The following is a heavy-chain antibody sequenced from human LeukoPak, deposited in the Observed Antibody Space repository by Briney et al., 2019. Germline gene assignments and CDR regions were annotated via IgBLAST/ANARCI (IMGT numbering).Heavy chain of an antibody. D-gene: IGHD4-17*01. CDR2: IGTVGDT. J-gene: IGHJ6*02. CDR1: GFTFSRYD. Sequence: GGSLRLSCAASGFTFSRYDMHWVRQVIGKGLEWVSAIGTVGDTYYPGSVKGRFTISREDAKNSLYLQMNSLRAGDTAVYYCARNLRVTTYYYGMDVWGQGTTVTVSS. V-gene: IGHV3-13*01. CDR3: ARNLRVTTYYYGMDV.